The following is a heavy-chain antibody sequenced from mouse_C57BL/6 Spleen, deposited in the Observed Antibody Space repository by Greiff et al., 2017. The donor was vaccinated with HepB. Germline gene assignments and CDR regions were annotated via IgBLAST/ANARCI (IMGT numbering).Heavy chain of an antibody. CDR1: GYSFTGYY. Sequence: VQLKESGPELVKPGASVKISCKASGYSFTGYYMHWVKQSSEKSLEWIGEINPSTGGTSYNQKFKGTATLTVDKSSSTAYMQLKSLTSEDSAVYYCARGTGTDYWGQGTTLTVSS. V-gene: IGHV1-43*01. D-gene: IGHD4-1*01. CDR2: INPSTGGT. CDR3: ARGTGTDY. J-gene: IGHJ2*01.